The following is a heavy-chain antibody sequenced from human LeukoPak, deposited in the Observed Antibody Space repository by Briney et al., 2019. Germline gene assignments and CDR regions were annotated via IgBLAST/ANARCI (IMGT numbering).Heavy chain of an antibody. Sequence: SETLSLTCTVSGGSISSSSYYWGWIRQPPGKGLEWIGSIYYSGSTYYNPSLKSRVTISVDTSKNQFSLKLTSVTAADTAVYYCATGERIKISGVVNYFYYYMHVWGTGTTVTVSS. J-gene: IGHJ6*03. CDR2: IYYSGST. CDR1: GGSISSSSYY. CDR3: ATGERIKISGVVNYFYYYMHV. V-gene: IGHV4-39*07. D-gene: IGHD3-3*01.